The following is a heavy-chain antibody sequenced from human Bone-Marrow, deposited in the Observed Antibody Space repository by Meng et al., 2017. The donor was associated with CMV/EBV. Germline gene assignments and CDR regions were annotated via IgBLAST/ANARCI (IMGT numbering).Heavy chain of an antibody. J-gene: IGHJ4*02. Sequence: GESLKISCTASGFTFSSYGMHWVRQTPGKGLEWVIFIRHDGNYIFDAASVKGRFTVSRDNSKNTLYLQMNSLRAEDTAVYYCARVIAAADFFDYWGQGTLVTVSS. D-gene: IGHD6-13*01. CDR3: ARVIAAADFFDY. V-gene: IGHV3-30*02. CDR2: IRHDGNYI. CDR1: GFTFSSYG.